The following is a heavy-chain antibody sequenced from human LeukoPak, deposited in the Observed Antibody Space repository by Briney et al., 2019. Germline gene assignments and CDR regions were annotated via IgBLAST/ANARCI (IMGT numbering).Heavy chain of an antibody. J-gene: IGHJ4*02. D-gene: IGHD5-18*01. CDR3: ARGRIQRY. CDR1: GGSISGYY. V-gene: IGHV4-59*01. CDR2: IYSSGST. Sequence: SETLSLICSVSGGSISGYYWSWIRQPPGKGLEWIGNIYSSGSTDYNPSLKSRVTISVDMYKNQFSLKLSSVTAADTAVYYCARGRIQRYWGQGTLVTVSS.